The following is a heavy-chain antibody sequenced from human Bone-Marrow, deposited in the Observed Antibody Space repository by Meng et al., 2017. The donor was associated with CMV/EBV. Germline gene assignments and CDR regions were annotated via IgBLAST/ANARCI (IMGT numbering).Heavy chain of an antibody. CDR2: ISGSGDTT. CDR3: AKDLAVAGIYYYYYGMDV. V-gene: IGHV3-23*01. J-gene: IGHJ6*02. Sequence: GESLKISCAASGFTFSSYGMNWVRQAPGKGLEWVSSISGSGDTTYHTHSVKGRFTISRDNSKKTLYLQMNSLRAEDTAVYYCAKDLAVAGIYYYYYGMDVWGQGTTVTVSS. CDR1: GFTFSSYG. D-gene: IGHD6-19*01.